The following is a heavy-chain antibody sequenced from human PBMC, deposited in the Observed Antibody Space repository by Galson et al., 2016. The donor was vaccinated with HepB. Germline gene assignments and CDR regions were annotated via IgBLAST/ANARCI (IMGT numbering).Heavy chain of an antibody. CDR2: LYSGGST. D-gene: IGHD2-15*01. J-gene: IGHJ4*02. Sequence: SLRLSCAASGFTVSWSYMSWVRQAPGKGLEWVSVLYSGGSTPYADLVKGRFTISRDNSKNMLYLQMNSLRAEDTAVYSCARGSPGFCDGGSCYSFDHWGQGTLVAVSS. CDR1: GFTVSWSY. CDR3: ARGSPGFCDGGSCYSFDH. V-gene: IGHV3-53*01.